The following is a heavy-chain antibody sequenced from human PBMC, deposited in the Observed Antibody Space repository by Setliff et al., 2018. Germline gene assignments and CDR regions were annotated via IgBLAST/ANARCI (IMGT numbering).Heavy chain of an antibody. Sequence: SETLSLTCTVSGGSISTFYWSWIRQSPEKGLEWIAYIHYSGSTNQNPSLKSRVTRSLDTPKNQFSLKLSYMTAADTAVYYCARFLDPRDGYQNSPGFDFWGQGALVTVSS. V-gene: IGHV4-59*01. CDR3: ARFLDPRDGYQNSPGFDF. CDR1: GGSISTFY. CDR2: IHYSGST. D-gene: IGHD2-21*01. J-gene: IGHJ4*02.